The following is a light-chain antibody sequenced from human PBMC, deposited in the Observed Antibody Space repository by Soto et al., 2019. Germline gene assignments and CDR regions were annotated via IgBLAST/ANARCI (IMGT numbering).Light chain of an antibody. CDR2: LGS. J-gene: IGKJ1*01. CDR1: QSLLHHGYNY. V-gene: IGKV2-28*01. Sequence: DIVVTQFPLSLTVAPGEPASISCRSSQSLLHHGYNYLEWYLQKPGQSPQLLIYLGSTRASGVPDRFSGSGSGTDFTLKISRVEADDVGVYYCMQALQIWTFGQGTKVEIK. CDR3: MQALQIWT.